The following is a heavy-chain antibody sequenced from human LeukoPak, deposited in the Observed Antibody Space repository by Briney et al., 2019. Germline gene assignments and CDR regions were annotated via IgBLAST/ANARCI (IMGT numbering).Heavy chain of an antibody. Sequence: PGGSLRLSCAASGFTFSSYAMSWVRQAPGKGLEWVANIKQDGSEKYYVDSVKGRFTISRDNAKNSLYLQMNSLRAEDTAVYYCARAIWAYRAWGQGTLVTVSS. V-gene: IGHV3-7*01. CDR3: ARAIWAYRA. J-gene: IGHJ5*02. CDR1: GFTFSSYA. D-gene: IGHD2-21*01. CDR2: IKQDGSEK.